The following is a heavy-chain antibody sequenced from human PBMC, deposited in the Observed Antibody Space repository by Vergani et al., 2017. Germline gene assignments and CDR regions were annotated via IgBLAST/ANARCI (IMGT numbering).Heavy chain of an antibody. D-gene: IGHD3-3*01. Sequence: QVQLQESGPGLVKPSETLSLTCTVSGGSISSYYWSWIRQPPGKGLEWIGYIYYSGSTNYNPSLKSRVTISVDTSKNQFSLKLSSVTAADTAVYYCARAGYYDFXSGYYPASWIYLDYWGQGTLVTVSS. V-gene: IGHV4-59*01. CDR3: ARAGYYDFXSGYYPASWIYLDY. CDR2: IYYSGST. CDR1: GGSISSYY. J-gene: IGHJ4*02.